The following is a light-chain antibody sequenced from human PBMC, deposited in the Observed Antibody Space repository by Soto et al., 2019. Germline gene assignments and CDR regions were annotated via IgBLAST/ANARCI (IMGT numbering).Light chain of an antibody. J-gene: IGKJ2*01. V-gene: IGKV3-15*01. CDR1: QSVGRK. Sequence: EIVMTQSPATLSVSPGETATLSCRASQSVGRKLAWYQQKPGQAPRLVIYDTSTRAAGIPARFSGSGSGTEFTLTISRLKSEDFAVYYCQQYNNWPPMYTFGQGTMLEIK. CDR3: QQYNNWPPMYT. CDR2: DTS.